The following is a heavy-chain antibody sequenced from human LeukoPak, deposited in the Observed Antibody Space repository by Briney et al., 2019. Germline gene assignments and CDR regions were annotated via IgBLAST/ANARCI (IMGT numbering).Heavy chain of an antibody. CDR2: ISASGGST. Sequence: GGSLRLSCAASGFTFSNYDMSWVRQAPGKGLEWVSGISASGGSTNYADSVKGRFTISRDNSKNTLYLQMNSLRADDTAVYYCAKMEGQRLYDYCMDVWGRGTTVTVSS. V-gene: IGHV3-23*01. CDR3: AKMEGQRLYDYCMDV. D-gene: IGHD3-3*01. J-gene: IGHJ6*03. CDR1: GFTFSNYD.